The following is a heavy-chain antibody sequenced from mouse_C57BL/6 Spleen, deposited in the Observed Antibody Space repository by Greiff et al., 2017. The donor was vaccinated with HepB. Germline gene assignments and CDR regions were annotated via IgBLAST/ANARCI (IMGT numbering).Heavy chain of an antibody. Sequence: EVKLVESGGGLVKPGGSLKLSCAASGFTFSDYGMHWVRQAPEKGLEWVAYISSGSSTIYYADTVKGRFTISRDNAKNTLFLQMTSLRSEDTAMYYCARRWEGYAMDYWGQGTSVTVSS. D-gene: IGHD4-1*01. CDR3: ARRWEGYAMDY. CDR1: GFTFSDYG. CDR2: ISSGSSTI. J-gene: IGHJ4*01. V-gene: IGHV5-17*01.